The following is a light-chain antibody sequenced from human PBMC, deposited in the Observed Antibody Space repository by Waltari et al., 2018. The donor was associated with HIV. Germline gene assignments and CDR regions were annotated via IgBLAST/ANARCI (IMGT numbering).Light chain of an antibody. V-gene: IGLV2-11*01. CDR1: TSDFGPYNF. Sequence: QSALTQPPPVSGSPGQSVTISCTGTTSDFGPYNFVSWYQQHPGKAPKVLIYDVSKRPSGVPDRFSGSKSGNTASLTISGLQAEDEADYYCCSYAGSYTWVFGGGTKLTVL. CDR2: DVS. J-gene: IGLJ3*02. CDR3: CSYAGSYTWV.